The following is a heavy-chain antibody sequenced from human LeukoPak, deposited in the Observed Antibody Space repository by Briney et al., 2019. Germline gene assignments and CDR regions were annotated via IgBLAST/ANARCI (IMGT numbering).Heavy chain of an antibody. D-gene: IGHD6-19*01. CDR1: GFTFSSYA. J-gene: IGHJ4*02. V-gene: IGHV3-23*01. CDR3: AKMVGVAVAGSPTVDY. CDR2: ISGSGGST. Sequence: TGGSLRLSCAASGFTFSSYAMSWVRQAPGKGLEWVSAISGSGGSTYYADSVKGRFTISRDNSKNTLYLQMNSLRAEDTAVYYCAKMVGVAVAGSPTVDYWGQGTLVTVSS.